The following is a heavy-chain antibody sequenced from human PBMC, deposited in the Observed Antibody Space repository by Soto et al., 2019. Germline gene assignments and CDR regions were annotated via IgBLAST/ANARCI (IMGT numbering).Heavy chain of an antibody. V-gene: IGHV3-33*01. Sequence: QVQLVESGGGVVQPGTSLRLSCEASGFTFSGFGMHWVRQAPGKGLEWVAVIWYDGSKKYYADCVKGRFTISRDNSKNALYLQRNSLRAEDTAVYYCARGRGGSYGGNSAHFDIWGQGTLVTVSS. J-gene: IGHJ3*02. CDR3: ARGRGGSYGGNSAHFDI. CDR2: IWYDGSKK. D-gene: IGHD4-17*01. CDR1: GFTFSGFG.